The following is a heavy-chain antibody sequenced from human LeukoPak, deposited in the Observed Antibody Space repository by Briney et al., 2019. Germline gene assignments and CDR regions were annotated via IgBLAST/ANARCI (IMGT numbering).Heavy chain of an antibody. J-gene: IGHJ4*02. D-gene: IGHD5/OR15-5a*01. CDR2: INSDGSWT. CDR3: VSFYETY. Sequence: GGALRLSCAASGNYWMHWVRQAPGKGLLWVSHINSDGSWTSYADSVKGRFTISKDNAKNTVYLQMNSLRAEDTAVYYCVSFYETYWGRGTLVTVSS. CDR1: GNYW. V-gene: IGHV3-74*01.